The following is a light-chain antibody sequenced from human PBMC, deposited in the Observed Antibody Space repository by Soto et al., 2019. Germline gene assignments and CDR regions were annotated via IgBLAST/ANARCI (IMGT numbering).Light chain of an antibody. CDR3: SSYTSSSTYV. Sequence: QSVLTQPASVSGSPGQSITISCTGTSTDIGRYNYVSWYQQHPGKAPKLMIYAVSNRPSGVSNRFSGSQSGNTASMTISGLQAEDEADYYCSSYTSSSTYVFGTGTKVTVL. J-gene: IGLJ1*01. CDR2: AVS. V-gene: IGLV2-14*03. CDR1: STDIGRYNY.